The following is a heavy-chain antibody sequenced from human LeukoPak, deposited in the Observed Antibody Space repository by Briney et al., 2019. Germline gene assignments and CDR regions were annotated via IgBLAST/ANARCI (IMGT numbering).Heavy chain of an antibody. V-gene: IGHV1-2*02. CDR1: GYTFTGYY. D-gene: IGHD5-18*01. CDR3: ARDGGTAMALYYCGMDV. CDR2: INPNSGGT. J-gene: IGHJ6*02. Sequence: ASVKVSCKASGYTFTGYYMHWVRQAPGQGLEWMGWINPNSGGTNYAQKFQGRVTMTRDTSISTAYMELSRLRSDDTAVYYCARDGGTAMALYYCGMDVWGQGTTVAVSS.